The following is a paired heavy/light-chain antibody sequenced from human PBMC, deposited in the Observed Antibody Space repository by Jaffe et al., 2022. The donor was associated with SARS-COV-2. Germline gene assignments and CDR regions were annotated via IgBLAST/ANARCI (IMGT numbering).Heavy chain of an antibody. V-gene: IGHV3-23*04. CDR3: AKTRGVVPMAGSPYYLDY. CDR2: ISGSGGST. J-gene: IGHJ4*02. Sequence: EVQLVESGGGLVQPGESLTLSCAASGFTFSSYAMSWVRQAPGKGLEWVSAISGSGGSTYYADSVKGRFTISRDNSKSTLHLQMNSLRAEDTAVYYCAKTRGVVPMAGSPYYLDYWGQGTLVTVSS. CDR1: GFTFSSYA. D-gene: IGHD2-21*01.
Light chain of an antibody. CDR1: QGISNY. J-gene: IGKJ3*01. V-gene: IGKV1-27*01. Sequence: DIQMTQSPSSLSASVGDRVTITCRASQGISNYLAWYQQKPGKVPKLLIYAASTLQSGVPSRFSGSGSGTDFTLTISSLQPEDVATYYCQKYNSALGGFTFGPGTKVDIK. CDR3: QKYNSALGGFT. CDR2: AAS.